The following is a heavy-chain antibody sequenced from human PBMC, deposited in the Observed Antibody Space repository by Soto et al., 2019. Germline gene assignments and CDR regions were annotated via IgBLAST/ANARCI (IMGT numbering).Heavy chain of an antibody. CDR1: GFTFSSYG. CDR2: IWYDGSNK. V-gene: IGHV3-33*01. J-gene: IGHJ6*02. CDR3: ARVQLPGYYYGMDV. Sequence: QVQLVESGGGVVQPGRSLRLSCAASGFTFSSYGMHWVRQAPGKGLEWVAVIWYDGSNKYYADSVKGRFTISRDNSKNALDLQMNCLRAEDTAVYYWARVQLPGYYYGMDVWGQGTTVTVSS. D-gene: IGHD2-2*01.